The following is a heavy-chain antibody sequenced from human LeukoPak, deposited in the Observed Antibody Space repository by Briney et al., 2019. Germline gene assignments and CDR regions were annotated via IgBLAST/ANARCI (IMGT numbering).Heavy chain of an antibody. CDR2: IYYSGST. CDR3: ARDSSPRTYYYDSSGYYHDAFDI. CDR1: GGSISSSSYY. V-gene: IGHV4-39*07. D-gene: IGHD3-22*01. J-gene: IGHJ3*02. Sequence: SETLPLTCTVSGGSISSSSYYWGWIRQPPGKGLEWIGSIYYSGSTYYNPSLKSRVTISVDTSKNQFSLKLSSVTAADTAVYYCARDSSPRTYYYDSSGYYHDAFDIWGQGTMVTVSS.